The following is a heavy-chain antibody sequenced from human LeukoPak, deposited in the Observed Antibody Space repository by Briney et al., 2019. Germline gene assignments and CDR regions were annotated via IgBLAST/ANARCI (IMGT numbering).Heavy chain of an antibody. Sequence: GGSLRLSCAASGFTVSSNYMSWVRQAPGKGLEWVSVIYSGGSTYYADSVKGRFTISRDNSKNTLYLQMNSLRAEDTAVYYCASRQYYYDSSGYYWNDAFDIWGQGTMVTVSS. V-gene: IGHV3-53*01. CDR2: IYSGGST. CDR3: ASRQYYYDSSGYYWNDAFDI. CDR1: GFTVSSNY. D-gene: IGHD3-22*01. J-gene: IGHJ3*02.